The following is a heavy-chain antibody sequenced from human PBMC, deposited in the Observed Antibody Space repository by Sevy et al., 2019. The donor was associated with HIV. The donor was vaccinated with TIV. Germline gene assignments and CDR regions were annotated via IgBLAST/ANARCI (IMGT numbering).Heavy chain of an antibody. J-gene: IGHJ4*02. Sequence: GGSLRLSCAASGFTFSSYAMSWVRQAPGKGLEWVSAISGSGGSTYYADSVKGRFTISRDNSKNTLYLQMKSLRAEDTAVYYCANLGTSYYESSSYYYQAPFDYWGQGTLVTVSS. V-gene: IGHV3-23*01. D-gene: IGHD3-22*01. CDR2: ISGSGGST. CDR1: GFTFSSYA. CDR3: ANLGTSYYESSSYYYQAPFDY.